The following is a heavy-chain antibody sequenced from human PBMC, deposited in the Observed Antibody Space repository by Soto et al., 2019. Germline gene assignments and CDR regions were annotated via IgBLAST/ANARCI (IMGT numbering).Heavy chain of an antibody. CDR1: GFTFSSYG. D-gene: IGHD2-21*01. Sequence: GGSLRLSFAASGFTFSSYGMHWVRQAPGKGLERVAVICYDGRNKYYADSVKGRFTISRDNSKNTLYLKMNSLRAEDTAVYYCARHLRWSLDXWGQGTLVTVSX. J-gene: IGHJ4*02. V-gene: IGHV3-33*01. CDR3: ARHLRWSLDX. CDR2: ICYDGRNK.